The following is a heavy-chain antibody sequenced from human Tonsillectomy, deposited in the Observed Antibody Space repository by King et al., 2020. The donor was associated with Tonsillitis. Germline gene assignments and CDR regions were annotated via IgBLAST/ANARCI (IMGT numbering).Heavy chain of an antibody. CDR1: GFSVSNKY. CDR2: IHYSGDT. Sequence: VQLVESGGGLIQPGGSLRLSCAASGFSVSNKYMSWVRQAPGKGLEWVSVIHYSGDTFYADSVKGRFTISRDNSKNTLYLQMNGLRAEDTAMYYCAKDGPHIGDLLPYWGQGTLVTVSS. D-gene: IGHD4-17*01. J-gene: IGHJ4*02. V-gene: IGHV3-53*01. CDR3: AKDGPHIGDLLPY.